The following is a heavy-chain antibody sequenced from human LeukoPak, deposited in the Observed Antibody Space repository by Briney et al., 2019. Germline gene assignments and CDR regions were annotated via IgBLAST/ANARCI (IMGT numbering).Heavy chain of an antibody. J-gene: IGHJ4*02. CDR2: IIPIFGTA. V-gene: IGHV1-69*13. Sequence: SVKVSCTASGGTFSSYAISWVRQAPGQGLEWMGGIIPIFGTANYAQKFQGRVTITADESTSTAYMELSSLRSEDTAVYYCARVLYYDSSGYYYGRGYYFDYWGQGTLVTVSS. D-gene: IGHD3-22*01. CDR3: ARVLYYDSSGYYYGRGYYFDY. CDR1: GGTFSSYA.